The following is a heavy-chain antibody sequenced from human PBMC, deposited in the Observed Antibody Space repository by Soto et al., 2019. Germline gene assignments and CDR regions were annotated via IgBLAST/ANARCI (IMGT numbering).Heavy chain of an antibody. CDR2: IYWDDDK. CDR3: VRGHGSARSSYVDY. V-gene: IGHV2-5*05. Sequence: QITLKESGPTLVKSTQTLTLTCTFSGFSLSTSEVGVGWIRQPPGKALEWLALIYWDDDKRYDPSLKNRLTITKDTSRNQVVLTMTNMDPVDTATYYCVRGHGSARSSYVDYWGQGTLVTVS. CDR1: GFSLSTSEVG. J-gene: IGHJ4*02. D-gene: IGHD3-10*01.